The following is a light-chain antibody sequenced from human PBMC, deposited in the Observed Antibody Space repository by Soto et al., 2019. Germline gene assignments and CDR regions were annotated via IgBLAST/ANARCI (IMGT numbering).Light chain of an antibody. CDR1: GSNVGGYNF. Sequence: QSALTQPASVSGSHGQSITISCTGTGSNVGGYNFVSWFQHHPGKAPKLIIFDVSSRPSGVSDRFSGSKSGTASLTISGLQAEDEADYYCSSYTTSSTYLFGGGTKVTVL. CDR2: DVS. J-gene: IGLJ2*01. CDR3: SSYTTSSTYL. V-gene: IGLV2-14*03.